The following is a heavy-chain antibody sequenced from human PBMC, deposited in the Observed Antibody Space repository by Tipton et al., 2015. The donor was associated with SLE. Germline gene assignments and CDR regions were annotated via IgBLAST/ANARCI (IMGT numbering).Heavy chain of an antibody. J-gene: IGHJ5*02. CDR2: INHSGST. Sequence: RLVKPSETLSLTCAVYGGSFSGYYWSWIRQPPGKGLEWIGEINHSGSTNYNPSLRSRVTISVDTSKNQFSLKLRSVTAADTAVYYCATIALAAAGAGWFDPWGQGTLVTVSS. CDR3: ATIALAAAGAGWFDP. CDR1: GGSFSGYY. D-gene: IGHD6-13*01. V-gene: IGHV4-34*01.